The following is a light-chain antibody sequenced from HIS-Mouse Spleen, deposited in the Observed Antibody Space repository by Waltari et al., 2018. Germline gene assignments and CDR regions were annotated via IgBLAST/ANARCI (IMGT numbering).Light chain of an antibody. CDR1: SSDVGGYNY. V-gene: IGLV2-11*01. CDR3: CSYAGSYTGV. CDR2: DVS. J-gene: IGLJ1*01. Sequence: QSALTQPRSVSGSPGQAATISCTGTSSDVGGYNYFSWYQQHPGKAPKLMIYDVSKRPSGVPDRFSGSKSGNTASLTISGLQAEDEADYYCCSYAGSYTGVFGTGTKVTVL.